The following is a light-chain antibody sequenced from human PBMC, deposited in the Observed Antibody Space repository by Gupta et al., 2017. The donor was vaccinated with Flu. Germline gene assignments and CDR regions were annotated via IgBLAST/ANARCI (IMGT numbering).Light chain of an antibody. CDR3: QKYNNAPNT. CDR2: AAS. Sequence: GDRVTITCRASQGISNYLAWYQQKPGKVPKLLIYAASTLQSGVPSRSIGSGSGTDFTLTISSLQPEDVATYYCQKYNNAPNTFGQGTKLEIK. CDR1: QGISNY. V-gene: IGKV1-27*01. J-gene: IGKJ2*01.